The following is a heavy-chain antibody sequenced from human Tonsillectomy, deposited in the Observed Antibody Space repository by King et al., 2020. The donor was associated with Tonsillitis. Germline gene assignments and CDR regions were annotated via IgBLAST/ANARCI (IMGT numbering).Heavy chain of an antibody. J-gene: IGHJ4*02. Sequence: VQLVESGAEVKKPGESLRISCKGSGYSFTSYWISWVRQMPGKGLEWMGRIDPSDSYTNYSQSFQGHLTISADKSISTAYLQWSSLKASDTAMYYCARSNPGKNDYWGQRTLVTVSS. V-gene: IGHV5-10-1*03. CDR1: GYSFTSYW. CDR3: ARSNPGKNDY. CDR2: IDPSDSYT.